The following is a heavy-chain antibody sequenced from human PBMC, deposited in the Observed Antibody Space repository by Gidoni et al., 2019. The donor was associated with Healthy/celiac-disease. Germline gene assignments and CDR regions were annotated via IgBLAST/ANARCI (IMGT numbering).Heavy chain of an antibody. V-gene: IGHV3-66*01. D-gene: IGHD2-2*01. CDR2: IYSGGST. CDR3: AREGCSRTSCYLWYFDL. Sequence: GFTVSSNYMSWVRQAPGKGLEWVSVIYSGGSTYYAASVKGRLTISRGNAKNTLYLQLNSLRAEDTDVYYCAREGCSRTSCYLWYFDLWGRGTLVTVSS. CDR1: GFTVSSNY. J-gene: IGHJ2*01.